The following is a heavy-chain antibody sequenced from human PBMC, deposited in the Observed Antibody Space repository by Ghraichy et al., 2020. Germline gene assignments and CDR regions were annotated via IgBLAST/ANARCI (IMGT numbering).Heavy chain of an antibody. CDR3: AKGRGATYYYGSGSYYV. Sequence: GGSLRLSCAASGFTFSSYAMSWVRQAPGKGLEWVSAISGSGGSTYYADSVKGRFTISRDNSKNTLYLQMNSLRAEDTAVYYCAKGRGATYYYGSGSYYVWGQGTLVTVSS. V-gene: IGHV3-23*01. D-gene: IGHD3-10*01. CDR1: GFTFSSYA. J-gene: IGHJ4*02. CDR2: ISGSGGST.